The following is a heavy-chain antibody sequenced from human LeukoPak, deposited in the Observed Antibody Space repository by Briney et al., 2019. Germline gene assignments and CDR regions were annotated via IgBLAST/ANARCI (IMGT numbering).Heavy chain of an antibody. Sequence: GESLKISCKGSGNSFSNYWIGWVRQLPGRGLEWMGIIYPGDSDTRYSPSFQGQVTISADKSISTAYLQWSSLKASDTAMYYCARTVSGSYYTPVDYWGQGTLVTVSS. V-gene: IGHV5-51*01. CDR3: ARTVSGSYYTPVDY. D-gene: IGHD1-26*01. CDR1: GNSFSNYW. J-gene: IGHJ4*02. CDR2: IYPGDSDT.